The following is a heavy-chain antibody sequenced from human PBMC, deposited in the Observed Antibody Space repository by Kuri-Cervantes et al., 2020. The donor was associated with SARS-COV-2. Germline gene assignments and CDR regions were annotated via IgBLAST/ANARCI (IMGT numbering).Heavy chain of an antibody. CDR2: ISSSSSYI. CDR3: ARDLTDIVVVPAAPAGDAFDI. CDR1: GFTFSSYS. V-gene: IGHV3-21*01. J-gene: IGHJ3*02. D-gene: IGHD2-2*01. Sequence: GESLKISCAASGFTFSSYSMNWVRQAPGKGLEWVSSISSSSSYIYYADSVKGRFTISRDNAKNSLYLQMNSLRAEDTAVYYCARDLTDIVVVPAAPAGDAFDIWGQGTTVTVSS.